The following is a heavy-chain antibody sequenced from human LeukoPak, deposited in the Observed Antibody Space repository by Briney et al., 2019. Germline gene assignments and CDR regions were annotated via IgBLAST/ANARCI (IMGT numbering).Heavy chain of an antibody. D-gene: IGHD3-10*01. Sequence: PSETLSLTCSVSGGSITTSSYYWGWIRQPPEKGLEWIGSIYYTGGTHYSPSLKSRVTMSVDTSKNQFSLKLSSVTAADAAVYYCARDLMVRGPYYGMDVWGQGTTVTVSS. V-gene: IGHV4-39*02. CDR1: GGSITTSSYY. CDR3: ARDLMVRGPYYGMDV. J-gene: IGHJ6*02. CDR2: IYYTGGT.